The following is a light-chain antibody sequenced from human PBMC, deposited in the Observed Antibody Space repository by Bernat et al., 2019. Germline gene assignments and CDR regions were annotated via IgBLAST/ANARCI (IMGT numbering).Light chain of an antibody. Sequence: QSVLTQPPSVSGAPGQRVTISCTGSSSNIGAGYDVHWYQQLPGTAPKVLIYGNSNRPSGVPDRFSGSKSGTSASLAITGLQAEDEADYYCQSYDSSPSGQVFGGGTKLTVL. J-gene: IGLJ2*01. V-gene: IGLV1-40*01. CDR1: SSNIGAGYD. CDR3: QSYDSSPSGQV. CDR2: GNS.